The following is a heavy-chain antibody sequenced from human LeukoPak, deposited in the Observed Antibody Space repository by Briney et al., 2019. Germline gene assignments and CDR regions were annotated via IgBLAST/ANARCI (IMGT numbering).Heavy chain of an antibody. CDR2: VHYSGTA. D-gene: IGHD4-17*01. CDR1: DGSITNYD. J-gene: IGHJ4*02. Sequence: SETLSLTCTVSDGSITNYDWSWVRQPPGKGLEFIGHVHYSGTANYNPSLRSRVTISIDTSKKHFFLKLKSVTAADTAVYYCARGYGDFMVEGRYFHSWGQGTLVTVSS. CDR3: ARGYGDFMVEGRYFHS. V-gene: IGHV4-59*01.